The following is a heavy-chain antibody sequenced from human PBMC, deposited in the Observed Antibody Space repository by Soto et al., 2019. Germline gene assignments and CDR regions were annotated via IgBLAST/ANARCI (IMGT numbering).Heavy chain of an antibody. CDR1: GFTFSSYG. J-gene: IGHJ4*02. Sequence: QVQLVESGGGVVQPGRSLRLSCAASGFTFSSYGMHWVRQAPGKGLEWVAVISYDGSNKYYADSVKGRFTISRDNSKNTLYLQMNSLRAEDTAVYYCAKDRDSSPGTDYWGQGTLVTVSS. D-gene: IGHD6-13*01. V-gene: IGHV3-30*18. CDR2: ISYDGSNK. CDR3: AKDRDSSPGTDY.